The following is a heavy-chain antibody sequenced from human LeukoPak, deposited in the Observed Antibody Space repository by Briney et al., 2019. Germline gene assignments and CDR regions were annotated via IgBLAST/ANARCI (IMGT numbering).Heavy chain of an antibody. V-gene: IGHV4-61*01. D-gene: IGHD6-19*01. CDR3: ARAVSSGWYPYYFDY. CDR2: IYYSGST. J-gene: IGHJ4*02. CDR1: GGSVSSGSYY. Sequence: SETLSLTCTVSGGSVSSGSYYWSWIRQPPGKGLEWIGYIYYSGSTNYNPSLKSRVTISVDTSKNQFSLKLSSVTAADTAVYYSARAVSSGWYPYYFDYWGQGTLVTVSS.